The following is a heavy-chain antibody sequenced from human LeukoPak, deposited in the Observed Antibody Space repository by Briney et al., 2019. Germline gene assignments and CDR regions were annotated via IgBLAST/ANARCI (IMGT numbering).Heavy chain of an antibody. V-gene: IGHV3-48*01. CDR3: ARVRGPTVTTMYFDY. Sequence: GGSLRLSCAASGFTFVSHGMIWVRQAPGKGLEWLSYISPGSTTINSADSVKDRFTTSRDKAKSSLFLQMNSLRAEDTAVYYCARVRGPTVTTMYFDYWGQGALVTVPP. CDR1: GFTFVSHG. CDR2: ISPGSTTI. J-gene: IGHJ4*02. D-gene: IGHD4-17*01.